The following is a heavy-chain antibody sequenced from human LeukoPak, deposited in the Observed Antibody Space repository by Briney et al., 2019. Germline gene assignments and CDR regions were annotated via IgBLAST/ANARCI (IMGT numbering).Heavy chain of an antibody. CDR1: GGSFSGYY. D-gene: IGHD3-22*01. CDR3: AKSTYSYDITPDCFDY. Sequence: ETLSLTCAVYGGSFSGYYWGWIRQPPGKGLEWVANINQPGSEKYYVDSVKGRFTISRDNAKNSLYLQMNSLRAEDTAVYYCAKSTYSYDITPDCFDYWGQGTLVTVSS. CDR2: INQPGSEK. J-gene: IGHJ4*02. V-gene: IGHV3-7*01.